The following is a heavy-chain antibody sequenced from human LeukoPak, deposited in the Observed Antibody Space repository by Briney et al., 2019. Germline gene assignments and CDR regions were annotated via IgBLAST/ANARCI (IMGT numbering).Heavy chain of an antibody. Sequence: SETLSLTCADPGGSISSYHWCWIRQPPRKGLESIGYIYSSGSTHYNHSLKSRVTISVDTSKNQFSLKLSSVTAADTAVYYCARARNYYDSSGFYYEGDAFDIWGQGTTVTVSS. V-gene: IGHV4-59*01. D-gene: IGHD3-22*01. CDR1: GGSISSYH. CDR3: ARARNYYDSSGFYYEGDAFDI. CDR2: IYSSGST. J-gene: IGHJ3*02.